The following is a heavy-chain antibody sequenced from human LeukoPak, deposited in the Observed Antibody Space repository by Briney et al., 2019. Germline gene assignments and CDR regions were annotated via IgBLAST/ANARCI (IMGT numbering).Heavy chain of an antibody. CDR1: GFTFSSYA. Sequence: GGSLRLSCAASGFTFSSYAMSWVRQAPGKGLEWVSAISGSSGSTYYADSVKGRFTISRDNSKNTLYLQMNSLRAEDTAVYYCAKRMDTAMVTGYYFDYWGQGTLVTVSS. D-gene: IGHD5-18*01. CDR2: ISGSSGST. CDR3: AKRMDTAMVTGYYFDY. J-gene: IGHJ4*02. V-gene: IGHV3-23*01.